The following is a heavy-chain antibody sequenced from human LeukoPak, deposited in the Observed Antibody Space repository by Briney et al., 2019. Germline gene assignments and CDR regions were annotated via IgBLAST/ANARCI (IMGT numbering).Heavy chain of an antibody. CDR3: ARVIRGVYDSSGYDFDY. CDR2: NNTNTGNP. CDR1: GYTFTSYA. D-gene: IGHD3-22*01. V-gene: IGHV7-4-1*02. J-gene: IGHJ4*02. Sequence: ASVKVSCKASGYTFTSYAMNWVRQAPGQGLEWMGWNNTNTGNPTYAQGFTGRFVFSLDTSVSTAYLQISSLKAEDTAVYYCARVIRGVYDSSGYDFDYWGQGTLVTVSS.